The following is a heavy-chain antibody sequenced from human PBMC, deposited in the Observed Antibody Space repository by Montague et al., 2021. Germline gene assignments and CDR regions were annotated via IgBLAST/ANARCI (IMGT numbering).Heavy chain of an antibody. Sequence: TLSLTCTVSGGSISSGGYYWSWIRQHPGKGLEWIGYIYYRGSTYYNPSLKSRVSISVDTSKNQFSLKLSSVTAAGTAVYYCARVTDSSGYYWGAFDIWGQGTMVTVSS. D-gene: IGHD3-22*01. CDR1: GGSISSGGYY. CDR3: ARVTDSSGYYWGAFDI. CDR2: IYYRGST. J-gene: IGHJ3*02. V-gene: IGHV4-31*03.